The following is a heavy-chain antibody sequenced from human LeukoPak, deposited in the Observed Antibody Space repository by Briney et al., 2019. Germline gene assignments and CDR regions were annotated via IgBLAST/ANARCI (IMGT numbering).Heavy chain of an antibody. J-gene: IGHJ4*02. CDR1: GGSISGDY. Sequence: PSETLSLTCTVSGGSISGDYWNWIRQPPGKGLEWIAYTSYSGNTDYKPSRRSRVTMSVDTSKNQLSLKQTSATAADTAVYYCARWHSHGRYFDYWGQGALVTVSS. CDR3: ARWHSHGRYFDY. D-gene: IGHD1-26*01. CDR2: TSYSGNT. V-gene: IGHV4-59*01.